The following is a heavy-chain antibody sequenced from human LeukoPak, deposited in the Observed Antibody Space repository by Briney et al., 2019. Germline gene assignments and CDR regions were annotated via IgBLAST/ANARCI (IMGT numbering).Heavy chain of an antibody. CDR2: IWYDGSNK. CDR1: GFTFSSYG. J-gene: IGHJ6*02. CDR3: ARDYDGSGSHPYYYYGVDV. V-gene: IGHV3-33*01. Sequence: GGSLRLSCAASGFTFSSYGMHWVRQAPGKGLEWVAVIWYDGSNKYYADSVKGRFTISRDNSKNTLYLQMNSLRAEDTAVYYCARDYDGSGSHPYYYYGVDVWGQGTTVTVSS. D-gene: IGHD3-10*01.